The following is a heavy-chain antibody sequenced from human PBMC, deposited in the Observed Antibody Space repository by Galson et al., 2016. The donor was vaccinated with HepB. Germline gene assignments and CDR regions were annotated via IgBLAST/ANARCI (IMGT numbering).Heavy chain of an antibody. CDR3: ARDVWSGYYARDAFDI. Sequence: RLSXAASGXTFSSHAXNWVRXAPGKGLEXXXYTSSSSSYIYYADAVKGRFIISRDNAKKSLYLQMNSLRDEDTAVYYCARDVWSGYYARDAFDIWGQGTMXXXSS. J-gene: IGHJ3*02. CDR1: GXTFSSHA. D-gene: IGHD3-3*01. CDR2: TSSSSSYI. V-gene: IGHV3-21*05.